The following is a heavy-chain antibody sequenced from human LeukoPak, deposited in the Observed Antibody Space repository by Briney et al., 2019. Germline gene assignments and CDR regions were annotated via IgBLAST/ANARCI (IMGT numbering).Heavy chain of an antibody. V-gene: IGHV3-66*02. Sequence: PGGSLRLSCSASGFTVSNNYMRTVRQAPGKGLEWGSVIYSGDNTYYVESVKGRFTISRDNSKNTLFLQMNRLRAEDTAVYYCAGRRVLDASFDYWGQGTLVTVSS. CDR3: AGRRVLDASFDY. CDR1: GFTVSNNY. CDR2: IYSGDNT. D-gene: IGHD3-16*01. J-gene: IGHJ4*02.